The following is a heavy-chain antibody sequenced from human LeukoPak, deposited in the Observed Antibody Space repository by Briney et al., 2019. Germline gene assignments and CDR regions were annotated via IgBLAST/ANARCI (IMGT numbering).Heavy chain of an antibody. Sequence: GGSLRLSCAASGFTFSSYAMSWVRQAPGKGLEWVSAISGSGGSTYYADSVKGRFTISRDNSRNTLFLETSSLRAEDTAIYYCARRYYGSESYYPYYFDFWGQGTLVTVSS. CDR1: GFTFSSYA. CDR3: ARRYYGSESYYPYYFDF. V-gene: IGHV3-23*01. J-gene: IGHJ4*02. D-gene: IGHD3-10*01. CDR2: ISGSGGST.